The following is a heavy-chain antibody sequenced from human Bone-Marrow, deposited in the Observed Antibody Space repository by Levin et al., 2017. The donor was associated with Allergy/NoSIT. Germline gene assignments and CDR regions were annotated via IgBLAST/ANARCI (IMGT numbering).Heavy chain of an antibody. Sequence: GESLKISCKGSGYTFTTYWIGWVRQMPGKGLEWMGIIYPDDSYTRYSPSFQGQVTFSIDKSISTAYLQWSSLQASDTAMYYCAKGKGNYCSTTSCNGFNIWGQGTMVTVSS. J-gene: IGHJ3*02. CDR3: AKGKGNYCSTTSCNGFNI. CDR2: IYPDDSYT. V-gene: IGHV5-51*01. D-gene: IGHD2-2*01. CDR1: GYTFTTYW.